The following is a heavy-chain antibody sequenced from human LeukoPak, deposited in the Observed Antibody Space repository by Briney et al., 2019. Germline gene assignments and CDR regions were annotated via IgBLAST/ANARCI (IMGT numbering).Heavy chain of an antibody. V-gene: IGHV4-38-2*01. CDR1: GYSISSGYY. J-gene: IGHJ3*02. CDR3: ARGIVVVVAATRADAFDI. Sequence: SETLSLTCAVSGYSISSGYYWGWIRQPPGQGLGWIGSIYHSGRTYYNPSLKSRVTISVDTSKTQFSLKLSSVTAADTAVYYCARGIVVVVAATRADAFDIWGQGTMVTVSS. CDR2: IYHSGRT. D-gene: IGHD2-15*01.